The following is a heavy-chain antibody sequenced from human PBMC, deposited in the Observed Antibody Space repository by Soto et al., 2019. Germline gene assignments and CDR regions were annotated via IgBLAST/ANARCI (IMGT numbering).Heavy chain of an antibody. CDR3: AKVGHIVVVTAPYTDPDGMDV. CDR2: ISYDGSNK. V-gene: IGHV3-30*18. Sequence: GGSLRLSCAASGFTFSSYGMHWVRQAPGKGLEWVAVISYDGSNKYYADSVKGRFTISRDNSKNTLYLQMNSLRAEDTAVYYCAKVGHIVVVTAPYTDPDGMDVWGQGTTVTVSS. CDR1: GFTFSSYG. D-gene: IGHD2-21*02. J-gene: IGHJ6*02.